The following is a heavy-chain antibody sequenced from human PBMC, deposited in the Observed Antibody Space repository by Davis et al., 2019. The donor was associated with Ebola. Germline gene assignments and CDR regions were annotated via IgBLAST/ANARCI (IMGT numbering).Heavy chain of an antibody. D-gene: IGHD5-18*01. V-gene: IGHV3-48*03. CDR3: VPGTWI. J-gene: IGHJ4*02. CDR1: AFPFRDYE. Sequence: GESLKISCTASAFPFRDYEMNWVPQAPGKVLEWISYLSSSATRMYYAAPVNGRFTISRDDAKNSLFLQMNSLRAEDTADDYCVPGTWIRGQGSLVTVS. CDR2: LSSSATRM.